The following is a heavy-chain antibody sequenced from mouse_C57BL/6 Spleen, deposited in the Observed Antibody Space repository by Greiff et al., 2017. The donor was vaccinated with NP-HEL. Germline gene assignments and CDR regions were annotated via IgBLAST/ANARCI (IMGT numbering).Heavy chain of an antibody. CDR3: ARGRYFDY. J-gene: IGHJ2*01. CDR1: GFTFSSYA. CDR2: ISDGGSYT. Sequence: EVKLMESGEGLVKPGGSLKLSCAASGFTFSSYAMSWVRQTPEKRLEWVAYISDGGSYTYYPDNVKGRFTISRDNAKNNLYLQMSHLKSEDTAMYYCARGRYFDYWGQGTTLTVSS. V-gene: IGHV5-4*03.